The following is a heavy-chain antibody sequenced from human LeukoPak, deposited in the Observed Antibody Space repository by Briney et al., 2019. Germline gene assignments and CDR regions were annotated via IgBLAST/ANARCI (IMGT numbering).Heavy chain of an antibody. D-gene: IGHD2-8*01. CDR3: ARDIRSHNGPGGYYYYYMDV. V-gene: IGHV4-61*02. Sequence: PSETLSLTCIVSSGSISSDQSYWSWIRQPAGKGLEWIGRIYASGSTNYNPSLKSRVTLSVDTSSNQFSLTLSSVTAADTAVYHCARDIRSHNGPGGYYYYYMDVWGKGTTVTVSS. J-gene: IGHJ6*03. CDR1: SGSISSDQSY. CDR2: IYASGST.